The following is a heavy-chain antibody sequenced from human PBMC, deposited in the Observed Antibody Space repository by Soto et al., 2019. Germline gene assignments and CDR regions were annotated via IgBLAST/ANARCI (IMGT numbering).Heavy chain of an antibody. Sequence: GASVKVSCKASGYTFTSYGISWVRQAPGQGLEWMGWISAYNGNTNYAQKLQGRVTMTTDTSTSTAYMELRSLRSDDTAVYYCARELSVAGSAPFDYWGQGTLVTVSS. CDR2: ISAYNGNT. CDR1: GYTFTSYG. CDR3: ARELSVAGSAPFDY. J-gene: IGHJ4*02. V-gene: IGHV1-18*01. D-gene: IGHD6-19*01.